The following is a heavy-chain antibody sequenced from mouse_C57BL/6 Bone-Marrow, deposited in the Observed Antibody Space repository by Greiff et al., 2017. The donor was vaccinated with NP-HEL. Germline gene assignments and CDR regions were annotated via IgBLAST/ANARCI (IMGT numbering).Heavy chain of an antibody. CDR3: TTITTVAFDY. V-gene: IGHV14-4*01. Sequence: VQLKESGAELVRPGASVKLSCTASGFNIKDDYMHWVKQRPEQGLEWIGWIDPENGDTEYASQFQGKATITADTSSNTAYLQLSSLTSEDTAVYYCTTITTVAFDYWGRGTTITVSS. CDR1: GFNIKDDY. CDR2: IDPENGDT. J-gene: IGHJ2*01. D-gene: IGHD1-1*01.